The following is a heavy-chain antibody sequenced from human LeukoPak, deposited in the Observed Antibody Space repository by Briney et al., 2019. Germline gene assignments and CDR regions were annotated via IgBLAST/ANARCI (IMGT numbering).Heavy chain of an antibody. V-gene: IGHV4-34*01. Sequence: SETLSLTCAVYGGSFSGYYWSWIRQPPGKGLEWIGEINPSLKSRVTISVDTSKNQFSLKLSSVTAADTAGYYCARLRGIAAAGSVFDYWGQGTLVTVSS. D-gene: IGHD6-13*01. CDR3: ARLRGIAAAGSVFDY. J-gene: IGHJ4*02. CDR1: GGSFSGYY. CDR2: I.